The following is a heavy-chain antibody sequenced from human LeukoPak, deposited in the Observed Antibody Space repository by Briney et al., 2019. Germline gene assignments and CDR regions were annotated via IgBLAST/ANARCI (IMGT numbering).Heavy chain of an antibody. CDR3: ARGPYYDIVHAFDI. V-gene: IGHV1-8*03. Sequence: ASVKVSCKASGYTFTSYDINWVRQATGQGREWMGWMNPNSGNTGYAQKFQGRVTITRNTSISTAYMELSSLRSEDTAVYYCARGPYYDIVHAFDIWGQGTMVTVSS. CDR2: MNPNSGNT. J-gene: IGHJ3*02. CDR1: GYTFTSYD. D-gene: IGHD3-22*01.